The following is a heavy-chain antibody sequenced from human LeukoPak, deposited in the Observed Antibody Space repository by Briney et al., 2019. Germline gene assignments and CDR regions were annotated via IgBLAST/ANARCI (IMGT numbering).Heavy chain of an antibody. CDR2: ISYDGSNK. V-gene: IGHV3-30*04. J-gene: IGHJ2*01. CDR1: GFTFSSYA. Sequence: PGRSLRLSCAASGFTFSSYAMHRVRQAPGKGLEWVAVISYDGSNKYYADSVKGRFTISRDNSKNTLYLQMNSLRAEDTAVYYCARGQGDYDASWYFDLWGRGTLVTVSS. CDR3: ARGQGDYDASWYFDL. D-gene: IGHD4-17*01.